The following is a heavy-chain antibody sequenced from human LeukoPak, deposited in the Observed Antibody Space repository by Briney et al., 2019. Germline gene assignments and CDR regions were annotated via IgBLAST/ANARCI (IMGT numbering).Heavy chain of an antibody. J-gene: IGHJ4*02. CDR3: ARTPKGRFFDY. CDR1: GGSISSYY. CDR2: IYTSGST. Sequence: PSETLSLTCTVSGGSISSYYWSWLRQPPGKGLEWIGYIYTSGSTNYNPSLKSRVTISVDTSKNQFSLKLSSVTAADTAVYYCARTPKGRFFDYWGQGTLVTVSS. V-gene: IGHV4-4*09.